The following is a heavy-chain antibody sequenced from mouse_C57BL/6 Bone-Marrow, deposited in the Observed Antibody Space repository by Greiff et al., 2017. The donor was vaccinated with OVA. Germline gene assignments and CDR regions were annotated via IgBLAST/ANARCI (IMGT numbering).Heavy chain of an antibody. J-gene: IGHJ4*01. CDR3: ARRNYPLLITTVVNYAMDY. CDR1: GYTFTSYW. CDR2: IHPNSGST. V-gene: IGHV1-64*01. D-gene: IGHD1-1*01. Sequence: QVQLQQPGAELVKPGASVKLSCKASGYTFTSYWMHWVKQRPGQGLEWIGMIHPNSGSTNYNEKFKSKATLTVDKSSSTAYMQLSSLTSEDSAVYYCARRNYPLLITTVVNYAMDYWGQGTSVTVSS.